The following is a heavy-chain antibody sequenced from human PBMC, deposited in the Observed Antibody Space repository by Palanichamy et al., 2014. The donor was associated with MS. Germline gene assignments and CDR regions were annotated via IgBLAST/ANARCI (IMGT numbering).Heavy chain of an antibody. CDR2: ISTYNGNT. J-gene: IGHJ6*02. V-gene: IGHV1-18*04. D-gene: IGHD3-10*01. CDR1: GYTFSSYG. CDR3: ARDIGPVPGDYYYGLDV. Sequence: QVQLVQSGAEVKEPGASVRVSCKASGYTFSSYGINWARQAPGQGLEWMGWISTYNGNTKYAQKFQDRVTMTTDTSTTTAHMDLRSLRPDDSAVYFCARDIGPVPGDYYYGLDVWGQGTTVTVSS.